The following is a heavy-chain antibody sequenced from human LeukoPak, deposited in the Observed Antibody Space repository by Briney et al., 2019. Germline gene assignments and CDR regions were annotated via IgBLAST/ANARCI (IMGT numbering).Heavy chain of an antibody. CDR1: GFTFSSYS. CDR2: ISGSGGST. CDR3: ATNRARTY. Sequence: PGGSLRLSCAASGFTFSSYSMNWVRQAPGKGLEWVSAISGSGGSTYYADSVKGRFTISRDNSKDTLYLQMNSLRAEDTAVYYCATNRARTYWGQGTLVTVSS. D-gene: IGHD6-6*01. J-gene: IGHJ4*02. V-gene: IGHV3-23*01.